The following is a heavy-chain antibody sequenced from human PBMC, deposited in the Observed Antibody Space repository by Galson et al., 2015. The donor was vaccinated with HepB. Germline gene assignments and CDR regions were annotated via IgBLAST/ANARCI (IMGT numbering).Heavy chain of an antibody. CDR3: ARDLVNYYDSSGYYGGFDI. Sequence: SLRLSCAASGFTFSSYAMHWVRQAPGKGLEWVAVISYDGSNRYYADSVKGRFTISRDNSKNTLYLQMNSLRAEDTAVYYCARDLVNYYDSSGYYGGFDIWGQGTMVTVSS. CDR1: GFTFSSYA. V-gene: IGHV3-30*04. D-gene: IGHD3-22*01. J-gene: IGHJ3*02. CDR2: ISYDGSNR.